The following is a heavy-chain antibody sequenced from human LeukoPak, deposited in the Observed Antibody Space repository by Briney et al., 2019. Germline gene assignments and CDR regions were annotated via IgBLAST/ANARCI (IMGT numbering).Heavy chain of an antibody. CDR1: GYTFTSYY. CDR2: INPSGGST. J-gene: IGHJ5*02. Sequence: ASVKVSCKASGYTFTSYYMHWVRQAPGQGLEWMGIINPSGGSTSYAQKFQGRVTMTRDTSTSTVYMELSSLRSEDTAVYYCARGSAITMIVVVMYGWFETWGQGTLVTVSS. V-gene: IGHV1-46*01. D-gene: IGHD3-22*01. CDR3: ARGSAITMIVVVMYGWFET.